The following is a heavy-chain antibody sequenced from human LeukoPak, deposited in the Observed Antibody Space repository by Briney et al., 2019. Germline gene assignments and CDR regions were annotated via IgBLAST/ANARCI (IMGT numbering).Heavy chain of an antibody. V-gene: IGHV3-48*03. CDR2: ISSSGSTI. D-gene: IGHD5-18*01. CDR1: GFTCSSSE. CDR3: ARALGYSYGYAVDY. Sequence: PGGSLRLSCAASGFTCSSSEMNLVRQAPGKGLEWVSYISSSGSTIYYADSVKGRFTISGDNAKNSLYLQMNSLRAEDTAVYYCARALGYSYGYAVDYWGQGTLVTVSS. J-gene: IGHJ4*02.